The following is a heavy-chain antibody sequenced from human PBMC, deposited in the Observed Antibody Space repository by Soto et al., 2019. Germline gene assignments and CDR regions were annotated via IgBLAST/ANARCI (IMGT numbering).Heavy chain of an antibody. CDR2: IYYSGST. Sequence: QVQLQESGPGLVKPSGTLSLTCAVSSGSISSSNWWSWVRHPPGKGLEWMGEIYYSGSTNYNQSLKSRVTISVDKSTNQLSLTLSSVTAADTAVYYCARRFYGDYVFGSTITAEIWGQGTMVTVSS. CDR3: ARRFYGDYVFGSTITAEI. J-gene: IGHJ3*02. D-gene: IGHD4-17*01. CDR1: SGSISSSNW. V-gene: IGHV4-4*02.